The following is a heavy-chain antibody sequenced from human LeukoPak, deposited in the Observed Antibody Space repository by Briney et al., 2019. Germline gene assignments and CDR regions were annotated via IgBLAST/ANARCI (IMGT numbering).Heavy chain of an antibody. V-gene: IGHV1-18*01. Sequence: ASVKVSCKASGGTFSSYAISWVRQAPGQGLEWMGWISAYNGNTNYAQKLQGRVTMTTDASTSTAYMELRSLRSDDTAVYYCARGAKELLYFDYWGQGTLVTVSS. CDR2: ISAYNGNT. CDR1: GGTFSSYA. J-gene: IGHJ4*02. CDR3: ARGAKELLYFDY. D-gene: IGHD2-15*01.